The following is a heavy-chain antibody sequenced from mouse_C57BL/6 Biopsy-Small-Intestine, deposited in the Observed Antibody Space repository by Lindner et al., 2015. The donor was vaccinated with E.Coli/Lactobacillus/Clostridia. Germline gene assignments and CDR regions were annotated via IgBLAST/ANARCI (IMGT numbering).Heavy chain of an antibody. CDR3: ARGFFYYGSRGYYFDY. CDR1: GYTFTDYN. Sequence: EVQLQESGPELVKPGASVKMSCKASGYTFTDYNMHWVKQSHGKSLEWIGYINPNNGGTSYNQKFKGKATLTVNKSSSTAYMELRSLTSEDSAVYYCARGFFYYGSRGYYFDYWGQGTTLTVSS. V-gene: IGHV1-22*01. CDR2: INPNNGGT. D-gene: IGHD1-1*01. J-gene: IGHJ2*01.